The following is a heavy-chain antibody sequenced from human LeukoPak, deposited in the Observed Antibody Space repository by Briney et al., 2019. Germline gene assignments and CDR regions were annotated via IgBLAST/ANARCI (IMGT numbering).Heavy chain of an antibody. CDR2: ISGSGGST. Sequence: GGSLRLSCAASGFTFSSYAMSWVRQAPGKGLEWVSAISGSGGSTYYADSVKGRFTISRDNAKNSLYLQMNSLRAEDTAVYYCARTGYSLPSFDYWGQGTLVTVSS. V-gene: IGHV3-23*01. CDR3: ARTGYSLPSFDY. J-gene: IGHJ4*02. CDR1: GFTFSSYA. D-gene: IGHD2-21*01.